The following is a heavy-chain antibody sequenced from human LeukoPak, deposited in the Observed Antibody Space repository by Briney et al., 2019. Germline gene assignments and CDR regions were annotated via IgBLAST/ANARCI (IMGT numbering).Heavy chain of an antibody. V-gene: IGHV1-69*05. J-gene: IGHJ4*02. Sequence: SVKVSCKASGGTFSSYAISWVRQAPGQGLEWMGRIANYAQKFQGRVTITTDESTSTAYMELSSLRSEDTAVYYCARGDGYNYYYFEYWGQGTLVAVSS. CDR3: ARGDGYNYYYFEY. CDR2: IA. CDR1: GGTFSSYA. D-gene: IGHD5-24*01.